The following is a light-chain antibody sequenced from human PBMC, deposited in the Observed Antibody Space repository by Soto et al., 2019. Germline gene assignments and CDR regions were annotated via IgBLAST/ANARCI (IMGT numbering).Light chain of an antibody. Sequence: EIVLTQSPATLSLSPGERATLSCRASQSVSSYLAWYQQKPGQAPRLLIYDASNRATGIPARFSGSGSGTDFPLTISSLEPEEFAVYYCQQRSTLFTFGPGTKVDIK. CDR3: QQRSTLFT. CDR2: DAS. V-gene: IGKV3-11*01. CDR1: QSVSSY. J-gene: IGKJ3*01.